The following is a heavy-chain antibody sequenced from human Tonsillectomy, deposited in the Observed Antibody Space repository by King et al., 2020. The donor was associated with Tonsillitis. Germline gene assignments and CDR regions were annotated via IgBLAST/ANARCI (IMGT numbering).Heavy chain of an antibody. CDR1: GLTFSDYY. CDR3: GREYWGAFDI. Sequence: VQLLESGGGLVKPVGPLRLSCAASGLTFSDYYMSWIRQVPGKGLDWISVINPDGTNTNYVDSVRGRFTISRDNAKNSMFLQMNSLRVEDTAVYYCGREYWGAFDIWGQGTMVTVSS. D-gene: IGHD2-8*02. CDR2: INPDGTNT. J-gene: IGHJ3*02. V-gene: IGHV3-11*06.